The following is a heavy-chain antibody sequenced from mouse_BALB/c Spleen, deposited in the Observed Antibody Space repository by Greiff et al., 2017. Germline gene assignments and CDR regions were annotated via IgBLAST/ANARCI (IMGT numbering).Heavy chain of an antibody. CDR1: GYTFTSYY. J-gene: IGHJ3*01. V-gene: IGHV1S81*02. Sequence: QVQLQQSGAELVKPGASVKLSCKASGYTFTSYYMYWVKQRPGQGLEWIGGINPSNGGTNFNEKFKSKATLTVDKSSSTAYMQLSSLTSEDSAVYYCTRDYGSSLFAYWGQGTLVTVSA. CDR3: TRDYGSSLFAY. CDR2: INPSNGGT. D-gene: IGHD1-1*01.